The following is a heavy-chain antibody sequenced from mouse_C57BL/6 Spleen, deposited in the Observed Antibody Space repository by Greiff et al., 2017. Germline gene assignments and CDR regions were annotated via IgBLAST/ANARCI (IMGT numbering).Heavy chain of an antibody. CDR1: GYTFTSYW. D-gene: IGHD1-1*01. CDR3: ASLITTVVDDWYFDV. V-gene: IGHV1-64*01. J-gene: IGHJ1*03. CDR2: IHPNSGST. Sequence: QVQLQQPGAELVKPGASVKLSCKASGYTFTSYWMHWVKQRPGQGLEWIGMIHPNSGSTNYNEKFKSKATLTVDKSSSTAYMQRSSLTSEDSAVYYCASLITTVVDDWYFDVWGTGTTVTVSS.